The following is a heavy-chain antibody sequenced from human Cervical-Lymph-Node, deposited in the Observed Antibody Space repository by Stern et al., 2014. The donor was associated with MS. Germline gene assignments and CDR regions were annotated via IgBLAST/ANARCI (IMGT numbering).Heavy chain of an antibody. CDR3: ARGYSSSWFGYFDS. CDR2: VSYDGRNT. J-gene: IGHJ4*02. V-gene: IGHV3-30*04. D-gene: IGHD6-13*01. Sequence: QVQLVESGGGVIQPGKSLRLSCAVSGITFRNYPLPWVRQAPGQGLEWVAYVSYDGRNTYYSDSVKGRFTISRDNSKNTLYLQMNSLKTEDTAVYYCARGYSSSWFGYFDSWGQGTLVTVSS. CDR1: GITFRNYP.